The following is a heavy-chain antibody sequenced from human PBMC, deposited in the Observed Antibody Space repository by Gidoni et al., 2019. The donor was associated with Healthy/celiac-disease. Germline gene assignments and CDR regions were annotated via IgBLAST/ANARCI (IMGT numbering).Heavy chain of an antibody. J-gene: IGHJ3*02. D-gene: IGHD3-10*01. CDR1: GFTFGDYA. CDR3: TREMEAYYYGSGSYHDAFDI. Sequence: EVQLVESGGGLVKPGRSLRLSCTASGFTFGDYAMSWFRQAPGKGLEWVGFIRSKAYGGTTEYAASVKGRFTISRDDSKSIAYLQMNSLKTEDTAVYYCTREMEAYYYGSGSYHDAFDIWGQGTMVTVSS. V-gene: IGHV3-49*05. CDR2: IRSKAYGGTT.